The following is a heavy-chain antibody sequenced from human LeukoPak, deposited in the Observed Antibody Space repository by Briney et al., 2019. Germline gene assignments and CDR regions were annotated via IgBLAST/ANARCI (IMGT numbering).Heavy chain of an antibody. D-gene: IGHD1-14*01. CDR1: GYTFTSYG. Sequence: EASVTVSCTASGYTFTSYGISWVRQAPGQGLEWMGWISAYNGNTNYAQKLQGRVTMTTDTSTSTAYMELRSLRSDDTAVYYCARDRADRSSWFDPWGQGTLVTVSS. CDR3: ARDRADRSSWFDP. V-gene: IGHV1-18*01. CDR2: ISAYNGNT. J-gene: IGHJ5*02.